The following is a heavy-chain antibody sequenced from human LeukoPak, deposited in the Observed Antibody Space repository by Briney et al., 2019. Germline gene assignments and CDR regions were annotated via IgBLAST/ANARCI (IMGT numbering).Heavy chain of an antibody. CDR3: ARVLIAARRYYYYYMDV. D-gene: IGHD6-6*01. J-gene: IGHJ6*03. CDR1: GYTFTSYG. V-gene: IGHV1-18*01. CDR2: ISAYNGNT. Sequence: GASVKVSCKASGYTFTSYGISWVRQAPGQGLEWMGWISAYNGNTNYAQKLQGRITMTTDTSTSTAYMELRSLRSDDTAVYYCARVLIAARRYYYYYMDVWGKGTTVTVSS.